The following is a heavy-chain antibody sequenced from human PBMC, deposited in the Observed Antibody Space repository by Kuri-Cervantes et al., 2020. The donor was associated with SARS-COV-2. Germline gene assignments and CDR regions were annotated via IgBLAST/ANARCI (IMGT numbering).Heavy chain of an antibody. D-gene: IGHD3-10*01. CDR2: IYYSGST. Sequence: SETLSLTCTVSGGSISSYYWSWIRQPPGKGLEWIGYIYYSGSTNYNPSLKSRVTISVDTSKNQFSLKLSSVTAADTAAYYCARLASGSRYYYYYMDVWGKGTTVTVAS. CDR3: ARLASGSRYYYYYMDV. J-gene: IGHJ6*03. V-gene: IGHV4-59*08. CDR1: GGSISSYY.